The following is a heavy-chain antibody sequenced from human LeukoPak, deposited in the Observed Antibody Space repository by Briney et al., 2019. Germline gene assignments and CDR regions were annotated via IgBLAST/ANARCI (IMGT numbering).Heavy chain of an antibody. CDR3: ARDGYYYDSSGQYRLAEYFQH. Sequence: SATLSLTCSVSGGSISNYYWTWFRQLPGKELEWIGYIYCTGSTNYNPSLKSRLTISLDTSKKQFSLKLSSVTAADTAVYYCARDGYYYDSSGQYRLAEYFQHWGQGTLVTVSS. J-gene: IGHJ1*01. CDR2: IYCTGST. D-gene: IGHD3-22*01. V-gene: IGHV4-59*12. CDR1: GGSISNYY.